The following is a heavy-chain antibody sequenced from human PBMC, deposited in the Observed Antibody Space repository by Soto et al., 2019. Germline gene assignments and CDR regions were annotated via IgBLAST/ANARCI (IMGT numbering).Heavy chain of an antibody. V-gene: IGHV1-24*01. Sequence: ASVKVSCKVSGYTLTELSMHWVRQAPGKGLEWMGGFDPEDGETIYAQKFQGRVTMTEDTSTDTAYMELSSLRSEDTAVYYCATDFSVGYCSGGSCHSFDYWGQGTLVTVSS. D-gene: IGHD2-15*01. CDR2: FDPEDGET. CDR1: GYTLTELS. J-gene: IGHJ4*02. CDR3: ATDFSVGYCSGGSCHSFDY.